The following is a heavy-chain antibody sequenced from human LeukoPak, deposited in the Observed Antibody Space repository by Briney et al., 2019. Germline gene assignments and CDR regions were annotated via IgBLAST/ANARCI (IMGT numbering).Heavy chain of an antibody. D-gene: IGHD1-26*01. CDR3: AKFPGQGSPFIDDAFDI. CDR1: GFTFSSYE. J-gene: IGHJ3*02. Sequence: GGSLRLSCAASGFTFSSYEMNWVRQAPGKGLKWVSYISSSGSTIYYADSVKGRFTISRDNAKNSLYLQMNSLRAEDTAMYYCAKFPGQGSPFIDDAFDIWGQGTMVTVSS. CDR2: ISSSGSTI. V-gene: IGHV3-48*03.